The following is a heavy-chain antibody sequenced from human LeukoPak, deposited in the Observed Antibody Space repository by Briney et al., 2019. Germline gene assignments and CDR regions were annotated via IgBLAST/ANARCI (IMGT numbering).Heavy chain of an antibody. Sequence: GASVKVSCKASGGTFSSYAISWVRQAPGQGLEWMGGIIPIFGTANYAQKFQGRVTITTDESTSTAYMELSSLRSEDTAVYYCAREERGAMAHRDYWGQGTLVTVSS. J-gene: IGHJ4*02. CDR2: IIPIFGTA. V-gene: IGHV1-69*05. CDR1: GGTFSSYA. CDR3: AREERGAMAHRDY. D-gene: IGHD3-10*01.